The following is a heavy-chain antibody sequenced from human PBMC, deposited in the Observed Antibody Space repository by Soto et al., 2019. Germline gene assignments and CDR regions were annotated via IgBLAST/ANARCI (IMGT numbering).Heavy chain of an antibody. CDR2: IMPVFPTP. V-gene: IGHV1-69*05. D-gene: IGHD1-1*01. J-gene: IGHJ6*02. CDR3: ARDKVRLQLGGNYYYILDV. Sequence: QVQLVQSGAEVKKPGSSVKVSCKASGGTFSTSAISWVRQAPGQGLEWVGGIMPVFPTPDYAQNFQGRVTITPDESTTTAYLELTSLRADDTAVYYCARDKVRLQLGGNYYYILDVWGQGTAITVSS. CDR1: GGTFSTSA.